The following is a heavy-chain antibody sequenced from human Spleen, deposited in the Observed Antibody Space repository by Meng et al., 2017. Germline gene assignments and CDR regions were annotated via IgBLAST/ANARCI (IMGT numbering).Heavy chain of an antibody. CDR1: GFTFSNFA. J-gene: IGHJ4*02. V-gene: IGHV3-23*01. D-gene: IGHD3-16*01. CDR3: AKGSYIDSYEVRH. Sequence: GESLKISCAASGFTFSNFAMSWVRQAPGKGLEWVSATSGSGGTTYYADSVRGRFTISRDNYKNTLYLQMNSLRAEDTAIYYCAKGSYIDSYEVRHWGQGTLVTVSS. CDR2: TSGSGGTT.